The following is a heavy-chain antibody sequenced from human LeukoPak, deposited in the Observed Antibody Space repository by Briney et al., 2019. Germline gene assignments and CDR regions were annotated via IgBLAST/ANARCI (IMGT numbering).Heavy chain of an antibody. V-gene: IGHV3-43*01. J-gene: IGHJ3*02. CDR2: ISWDGGST. Sequence: PGGSLRLSCAASGFTFYDYTMHWVRHAPGRGREWVSLISWDGGSTYYADSVRGRFTISRDNSKNSLYLQMNSLRTEDTALYYCAKDRSSGWYWDSSDAFDIWGQGTMVTVSS. CDR1: GFTFYDYT. D-gene: IGHD6-19*01. CDR3: AKDRSSGWYWDSSDAFDI.